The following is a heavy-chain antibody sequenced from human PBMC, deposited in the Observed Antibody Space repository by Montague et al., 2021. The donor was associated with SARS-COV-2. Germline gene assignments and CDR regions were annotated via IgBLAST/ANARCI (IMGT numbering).Heavy chain of an antibody. CDR1: GGSISSGSFY. D-gene: IGHD3-3*01. CDR2: IYYSGST. Sequence: SETLSLTCTVSGGSISSGSFYWSWIRQPPGKGLEWIGYIYYSGSTNYNPSLKSRVTISVDTSKNQFSLKLSSVTAADTAVYYCARGVSYYDFWSGYDYGMDVWGQGTTVTVSS. V-gene: IGHV4-61*01. J-gene: IGHJ6*02. CDR3: ARGVSYYDFWSGYDYGMDV.